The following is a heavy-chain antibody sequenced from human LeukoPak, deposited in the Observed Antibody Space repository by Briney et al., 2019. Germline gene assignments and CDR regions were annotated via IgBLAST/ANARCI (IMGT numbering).Heavy chain of an antibody. D-gene: IGHD1-1*01. CDR2: ILYSGTT. V-gene: IGHV4-39*01. CDR3: ARLDSATDDDY. J-gene: IGHJ4*02. Sequence: PSETLSLTCTVSDGSISTSRYSWGWIRQPPGKGLEWIGNILYSGTTYYNPSLKSRVTISVDTSKNQFSLKLSSVTAADTAVYYCARLDSATDDDYWGQGTLVTVSS. CDR1: DGSISTSRYS.